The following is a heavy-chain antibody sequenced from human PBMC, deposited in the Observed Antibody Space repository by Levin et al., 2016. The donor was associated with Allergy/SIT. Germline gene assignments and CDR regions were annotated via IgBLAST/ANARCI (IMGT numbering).Heavy chain of an antibody. J-gene: IGHJ3*02. CDR2: IYPGDSDT. CDR3: ARLDYGEHADAFDI. D-gene: IGHD4-17*01. V-gene: IGHV5-51*01. Sequence: VRQMPGKGLEWMGNIYPGDSDTRYSPSFQGQVTMSADKSISTAYLQWSSLKASDTAMYYCARLDYGEHADAFDIWGQGTMVTVSS.